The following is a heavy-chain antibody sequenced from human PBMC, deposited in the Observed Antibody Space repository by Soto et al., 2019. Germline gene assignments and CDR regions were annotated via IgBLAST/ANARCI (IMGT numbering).Heavy chain of an antibody. Sequence: GGSLRLPYSASGFTFSPCTKSWVRQAPGKELEWVSAISGSGGSTYYADSVKGRFTISRDNSKSTLYLQMNSLRAEDTAVYYCAKALDYGDCVTYYHDVKNFHGRGTTVPVSS. J-gene: IGHJ6*02. CDR2: ISGSGGST. CDR3: AKALDYGDCVTYYHDVKNF. D-gene: IGHD4-17*01. V-gene: IGHV3-23*01. CDR1: GFTFSPCT.